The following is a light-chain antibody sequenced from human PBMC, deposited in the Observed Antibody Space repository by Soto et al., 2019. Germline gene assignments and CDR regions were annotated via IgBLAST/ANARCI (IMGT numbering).Light chain of an antibody. CDR2: YAS. Sequence: TQSPATLSVSAGEGVTLSCRASQTINSRLAWYQQRPGQAPRLLLYYASTRATGVPSRFSGSGSGTEFTLAISSLQSEDFATYYCQQYHNWPMTFGQGTRLEIK. CDR3: QQYHNWPMT. V-gene: IGKV3-15*01. CDR1: QTINSR. J-gene: IGKJ5*01.